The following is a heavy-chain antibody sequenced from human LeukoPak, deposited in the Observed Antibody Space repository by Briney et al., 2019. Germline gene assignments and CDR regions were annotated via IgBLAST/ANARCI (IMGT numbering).Heavy chain of an antibody. CDR3: VTDSVPYYDILTGTFDY. D-gene: IGHD3-9*01. J-gene: IGHJ4*02. CDR1: GYTFTGYY. Sequence: ASVKVSCKASGYTFTGYYMHWVRQAPGQGPEWMGWINPNSGGTNYAQKFQGRVTMTRDTSISTAYMELSRLRSDDTAVYYCVTDSVPYYDILTGTFDYWGQGTLVTVSS. V-gene: IGHV1-2*02. CDR2: INPNSGGT.